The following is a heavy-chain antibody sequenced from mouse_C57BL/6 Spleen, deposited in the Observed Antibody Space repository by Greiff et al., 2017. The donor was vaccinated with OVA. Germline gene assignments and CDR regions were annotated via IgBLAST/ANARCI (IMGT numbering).Heavy chain of an antibody. CDR2: INPNNGGA. CDR3: ARGITTGGY. CDR1: GYTFTDYN. Sequence: EVQLQQSGPELVKPGASVKMSCKASGYTFTDYNMHWVKQSHGKSLEWIGYINPNNGGASYNQKFKGKATLTVNRSSSTAYMELRSLTSEDSAVYYCARGITTGGYWGQGTTLTVSS. V-gene: IGHV1-22*01. D-gene: IGHD1-1*01. J-gene: IGHJ2*01.